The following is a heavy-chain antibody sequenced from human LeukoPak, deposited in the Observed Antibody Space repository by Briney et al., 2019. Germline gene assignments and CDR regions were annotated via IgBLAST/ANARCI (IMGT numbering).Heavy chain of an antibody. CDR1: GYTFTGYY. D-gene: IGHD6-6*01. V-gene: IGHV1-2*02. CDR3: ARGRPYTSSSKPFTYYFDY. J-gene: IGHJ4*02. Sequence: ASVKVSCKASGYTFTGYYMHWVRQAPGQGLEWMGWINPNRGGTNYAQKFQGRVTMTRGTSISTAYMELSRLRSDDTAVYYCARGRPYTSSSKPFTYYFDYWGQGTLVTVSS. CDR2: INPNRGGT.